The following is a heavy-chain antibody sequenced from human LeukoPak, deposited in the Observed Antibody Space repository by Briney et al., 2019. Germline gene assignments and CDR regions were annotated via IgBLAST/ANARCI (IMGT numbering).Heavy chain of an antibody. J-gene: IGHJ4*02. CDR1: GGSISSYY. CDR2: IYYSGST. CDR3: ARHGTGVRWNVDTAMWGFDY. D-gene: IGHD5-18*01. Sequence: KPSETLSLTCTVSGGSISSYYWSWIRQPPGKGLEWIGYIYYSGSTNYNPSLKSRVTISVDTSKNQFSLKLSSVTAADTAVYYCARHGTGVRWNVDTAMWGFDYWGQGTLVTVSS. V-gene: IGHV4-59*08.